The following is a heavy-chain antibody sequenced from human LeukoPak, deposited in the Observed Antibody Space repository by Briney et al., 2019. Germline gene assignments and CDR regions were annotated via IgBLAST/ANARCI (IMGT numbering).Heavy chain of an antibody. CDR3: AKDRAVGATTLGFDY. CDR2: ISYDGSNK. V-gene: IGHV3-30-3*01. D-gene: IGHD1-26*01. Sequence: GRSLRLSCAASGFTFSSYAMHWVRQAPGKGLEWVAVISYDGSNKYYADSVKGRFTISRDNSKNTLYLQMNSLRAEDTAVYYCAKDRAVGATTLGFDYWGQGTLVTVSS. CDR1: GFTFSSYA. J-gene: IGHJ4*02.